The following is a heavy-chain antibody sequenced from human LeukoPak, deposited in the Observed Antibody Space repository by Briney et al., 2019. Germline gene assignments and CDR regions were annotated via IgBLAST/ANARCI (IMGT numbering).Heavy chain of an antibody. CDR2: ISSNGGST. J-gene: IGHJ4*02. CDR3: ARGLGIQWAYFDY. D-gene: IGHD1-26*01. Sequence: GGSLRLSCAAYGFTFSSYAMHWVRQAPGKGLEYVSAISSNGGSTYYANSVKGRFTISRDNSKNTLYLQMGSLRAEDMAVYYCARGLGIQWAYFDYWGQGTLVTVSS. V-gene: IGHV3-64*01. CDR1: GFTFSSYA.